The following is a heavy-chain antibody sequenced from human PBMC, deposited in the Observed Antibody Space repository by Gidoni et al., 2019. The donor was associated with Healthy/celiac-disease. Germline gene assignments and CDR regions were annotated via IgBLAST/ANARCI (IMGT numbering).Heavy chain of an antibody. J-gene: IGHJ4*02. Sequence: QVQLQESGPGLVKPSQTLSLTCTVSGGSISSGDYYWSWIRPPPGKGLEWIGYIYYSGSTYYNPSLKSRVTISVDTSKNQFSLKLSSVTAADTAVYYCASHSADDYGDYGEDYWGQGTLVTVSS. CDR1: GGSISSGDYY. CDR2: IYYSGST. D-gene: IGHD4-17*01. V-gene: IGHV4-30-4*01. CDR3: ASHSADDYGDYGEDY.